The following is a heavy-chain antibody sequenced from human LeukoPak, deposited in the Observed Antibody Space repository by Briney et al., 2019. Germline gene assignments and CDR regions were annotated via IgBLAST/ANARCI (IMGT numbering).Heavy chain of an antibody. V-gene: IGHV3-23*01. CDR1: GFPFRSYA. D-gene: IGHD1-1*01. J-gene: IGHJ4*02. Sequence: GGSLRLSCVASGFPFRSYAMTWVRQTPGKGLESVSVITDDEDTYYADSVKGRFTISRDNSQNTVFLQMNSLRVEDTAVYYCAKVDYWSPENYFDSRGQGTLVTVSS. CDR2: ITDDEDT. CDR3: AKVDYWSPENYFDS.